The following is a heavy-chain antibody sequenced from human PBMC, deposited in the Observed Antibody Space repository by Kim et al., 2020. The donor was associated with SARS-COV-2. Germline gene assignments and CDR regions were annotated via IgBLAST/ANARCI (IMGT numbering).Heavy chain of an antibody. J-gene: IGHJ6*02. CDR2: ISWNSGSI. Sequence: GGSLRLSCAASGFTFGDYAMHWVRQAPGKGLEWVSGISWNSGSIGYADSVKGRFTISRDNAKNSLYLQMNSLRAEDTALYYCAKDLHSGYDYYYGMDVWGQGTTVTVSS. CDR3: AKDLHSGYDYYYGMDV. CDR1: GFTFGDYA. V-gene: IGHV3-9*01. D-gene: IGHD5-12*01.